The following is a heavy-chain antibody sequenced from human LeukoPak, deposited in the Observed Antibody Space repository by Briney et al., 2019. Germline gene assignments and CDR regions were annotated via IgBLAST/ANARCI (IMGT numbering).Heavy chain of an antibody. D-gene: IGHD6-19*01. CDR1: GYSISSDYY. CDR2: IYHSGST. J-gene: IGHJ3*02. Sequence: SETLSLTCTVSGYSISSDYYWGWIRQPPGKGLEWIGNIYHSGSTDYNPSLKSRVTISVDTSKNQFSLKLSSVTAADTAVYYCAREEAGAFDIWGQGTMVTVSS. CDR3: AREEAGAFDI. V-gene: IGHV4-38-2*02.